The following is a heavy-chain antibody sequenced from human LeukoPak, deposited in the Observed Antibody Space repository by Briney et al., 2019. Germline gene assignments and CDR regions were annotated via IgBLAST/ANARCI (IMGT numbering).Heavy chain of an antibody. V-gene: IGHV4-34*01. CDR3: ARDVSASHFDY. D-gene: IGHD5/OR15-5a*01. CDR1: GGSFSGYY. Sequence: SETLSLTCAVYGGSFSGYYWSWIRQPPGKGLEWIGGINHSGSTNYNPSLKSRVTISVDTSKNQFSLKLSSVTAADTAVYYCARDVSASHFDYWGQGTLVTVSS. J-gene: IGHJ4*02. CDR2: INHSGST.